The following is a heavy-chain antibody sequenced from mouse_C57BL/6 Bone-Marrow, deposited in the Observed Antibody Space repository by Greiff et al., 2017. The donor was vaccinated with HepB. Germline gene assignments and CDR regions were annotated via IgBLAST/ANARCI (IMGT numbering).Heavy chain of an antibody. CDR3: ARCWLRDY. D-gene: IGHD2-2*01. J-gene: IGHJ2*01. V-gene: IGHV1-4*01. Sequence: SGAELARPGASVKMSCKASGYTFTSYTMHWVKQRPGQGLEWIGYINPSSGYTKYNQKFKDKATLTADKSSSTAYMQLSSLTSEDSAVYYCARCWLRDYWGQGTTLTVSS. CDR1: GYTFTSYT. CDR2: INPSSGYT.